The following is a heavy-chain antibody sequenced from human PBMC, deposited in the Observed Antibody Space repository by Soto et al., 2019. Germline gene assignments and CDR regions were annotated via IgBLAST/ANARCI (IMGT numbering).Heavy chain of an antibody. D-gene: IGHD6-19*01. CDR1: GFTFSSYG. Sequence: GGSLRLSCAASGFTFSSYGMHWVRQAPGKGLEWVAVISYDGSNKYYADSVKGRFTISRDNSKNTLYLQMNSLRAEDTAVYYCAKSIFFQWLVRGFDYWGQGTLVTVSS. J-gene: IGHJ4*02. V-gene: IGHV3-30*18. CDR3: AKSIFFQWLVRGFDY. CDR2: ISYDGSNK.